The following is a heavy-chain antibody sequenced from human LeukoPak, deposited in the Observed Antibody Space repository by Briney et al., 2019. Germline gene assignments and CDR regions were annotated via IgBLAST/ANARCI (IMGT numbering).Heavy chain of an antibody. CDR3: AYNRNFALDN. J-gene: IGHJ4*01. V-gene: IGHV4/OR15-8*01. CDR2: VYHSGGA. D-gene: IGHD1-14*01. CDR1: GASIASHSW. Sequence: SETLSLTCAVSGASIASHSWWSWVRQPPGKGLGWIGEVYHSGGANYKPSLKSRVTISVDTSRNHFSLKLTSVTAADTAVYFCAYNRNFALDNWGQGTLVTVSS.